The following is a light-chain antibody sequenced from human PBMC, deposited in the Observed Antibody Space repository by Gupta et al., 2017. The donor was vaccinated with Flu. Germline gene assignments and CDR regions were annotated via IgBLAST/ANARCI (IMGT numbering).Light chain of an antibody. J-gene: IGKJ2*01. CDR1: QNIGNY. CDR3: LQSYGTEYT. Sequence: DIQMTQSPASLSASVGDRVSITCRASQNIGNYLHWYQQTPGKAPKLLVFAASSLQSGVPSRFSSSGSGTDFTLTINSLKPEDFATDYCLQSYGTEYTFGQGTKLEI. CDR2: AAS. V-gene: IGKV1-39*01.